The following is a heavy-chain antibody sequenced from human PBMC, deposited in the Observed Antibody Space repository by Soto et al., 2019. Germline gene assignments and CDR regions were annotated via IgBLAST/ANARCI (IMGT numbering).Heavy chain of an antibody. CDR1: GFTFSSFE. D-gene: IGHD4-4*01. CDR3: ARDGTTVMAYYYYGMDV. CDR2: ISSSSSYI. V-gene: IGHV3-21*01. J-gene: IGHJ6*02. Sequence: GGSLRLSCAASGFTFSSFEMNWVRQAPGKGLEWVSSISSSSSYIYYADSVKGRFTISRDNAKNSLYLQMNSLRAEDTAVYYCARDGTTVMAYYYYGMDVWGQGTTVTVSS.